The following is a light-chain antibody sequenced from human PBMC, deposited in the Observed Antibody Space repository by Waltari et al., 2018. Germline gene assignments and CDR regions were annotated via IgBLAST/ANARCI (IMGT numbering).Light chain of an antibody. Sequence: DIVMTQSPDYLAVSLGERATINCKSSQSVLYSSNNKNYLAWYQQKPGQPPKLLIYRASTRESGVPDRFSGSGSGTDFTLTISSLQAEDVAVYYCQQYYRTPWTFGQGTKVEIK. V-gene: IGKV4-1*01. CDR2: RAS. CDR1: QSVLYSSNNKNY. CDR3: QQYYRTPWT. J-gene: IGKJ1*01.